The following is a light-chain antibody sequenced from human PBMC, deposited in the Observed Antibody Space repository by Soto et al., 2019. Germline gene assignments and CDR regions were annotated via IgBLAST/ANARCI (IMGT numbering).Light chain of an antibody. V-gene: IGKV3-15*01. CDR2: GAS. CDR1: QSVSSN. J-gene: IGKJ1*01. Sequence: EIVMTQSPATLSVPPGERATLSCRASQSVSSNLAWYQQKPGQAPRLLIYGASTRATGIPARFSGSGSRTEFTLTIRSLQSEDFAVYYCQKYNHWPPWTFGQGTKVQI. CDR3: QKYNHWPPWT.